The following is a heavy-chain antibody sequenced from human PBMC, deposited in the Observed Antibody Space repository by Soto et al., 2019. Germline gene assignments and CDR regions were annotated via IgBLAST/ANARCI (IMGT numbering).Heavy chain of an antibody. CDR1: GYTFTAYY. V-gene: IGHV1-2*02. CDR2: INPNSGDA. D-gene: IGHD3-22*01. CDR3: ARADDGYYYRCDH. J-gene: IGHJ4*02. Sequence: QVQLVQSGTEVKKPGASVRVSCKASGYTFTAYYMHWVRQAPGQGLEWMGWINPNSGDANYAQKFQGRVTMTRDTSISTAYMEVNRLRSDDTAGDYCARADDGYYYRCDHWGQGTRGTVSS.